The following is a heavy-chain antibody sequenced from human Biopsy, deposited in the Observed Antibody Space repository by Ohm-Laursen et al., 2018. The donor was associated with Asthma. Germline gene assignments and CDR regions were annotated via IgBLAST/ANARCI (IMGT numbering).Heavy chain of an antibody. V-gene: IGHV1-18*01. CDR3: ARAVDYSHYYGIDV. CDR1: GYTFNSAG. CDR2: ISVYNGNT. Sequence: GASVKVSCKTSGYTFNSAGITWVRQAPGQGLEWMGWISVYNGNTKVAQKLQDRVTMITDTSTSTAYTESRSLRSDDTAVYFCARAVDYSHYYGIDVWGQGTTVTVS. D-gene: IGHD3-10*01. J-gene: IGHJ6*02.